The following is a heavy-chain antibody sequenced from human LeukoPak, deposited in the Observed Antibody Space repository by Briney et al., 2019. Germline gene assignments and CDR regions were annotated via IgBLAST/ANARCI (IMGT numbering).Heavy chain of an antibody. CDR1: GXTFSDAW. J-gene: IGHJ4*02. CDR2: IKSKTYGGTT. Sequence: GGSLRLSCAASGXTFSDAWMSWVRQSPGKGLEWVGRIKSKTYGGTTDYAAPVKGRFSISRDDSKNTVYLQMNSLKTEDTAVYYCTTATSYWGQGSLVTVSS. CDR3: TTATSY. V-gene: IGHV3-15*01.